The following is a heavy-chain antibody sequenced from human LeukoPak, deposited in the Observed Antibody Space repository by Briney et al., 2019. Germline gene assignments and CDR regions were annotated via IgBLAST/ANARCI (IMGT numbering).Heavy chain of an antibody. Sequence: SETLSLTCTVSGGSISSYYRSWIRQPPGKGLEWIGYINYSWDTDYNPSLKSRVTISVDTSKNQFSLKLSSVTAADTAVYYCARVSTTTVTNRYYYYGMDVWGQGTTATVSS. CDR1: GGSISSYY. D-gene: IGHD4-17*01. CDR2: INYSWDT. V-gene: IGHV4-59*01. CDR3: ARVSTTTVTNRYYYYGMDV. J-gene: IGHJ6*02.